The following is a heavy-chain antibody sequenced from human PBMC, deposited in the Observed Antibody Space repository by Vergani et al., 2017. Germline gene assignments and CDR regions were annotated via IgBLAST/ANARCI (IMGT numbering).Heavy chain of an antibody. CDR2: ISSSSSTI. J-gene: IGHJ6*04. CDR3: ARAQYDPWDV. V-gene: IGHV3-48*01. D-gene: IGHD2/OR15-2a*01. Sequence: EVQLVESGGGLVQPGGSLRLSCAASGFTFSSYSMNWVRQAPGKGLEWVSYISSSSSTIYYADSVKGRFTISRDNAKNSLYLQMNSLRAEDTAVYYCARAQYDPWDVWGKGTTVTVSS. CDR1: GFTFSSYS.